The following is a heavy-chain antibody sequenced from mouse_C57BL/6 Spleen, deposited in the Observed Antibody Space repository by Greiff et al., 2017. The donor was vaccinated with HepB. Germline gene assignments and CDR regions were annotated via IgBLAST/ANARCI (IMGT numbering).Heavy chain of an antibody. D-gene: IGHD1-1*01. CDR2: INPSTGGT. V-gene: IGHV1-42*01. J-gene: IGHJ3*01. CDR1: GYSFTGYY. Sequence: EVQLQESGPELVKPGASVKISCKASGYSFTGYYMNWVKQSPEKSLEWIGEINPSTGGTTYNQKFKAKATLTVDKSSSTAYMQLKSLTSEDSAVYYCANIYYHGSRWFAYWGQGTLVTVSA. CDR3: ANIYYHGSRWFAY.